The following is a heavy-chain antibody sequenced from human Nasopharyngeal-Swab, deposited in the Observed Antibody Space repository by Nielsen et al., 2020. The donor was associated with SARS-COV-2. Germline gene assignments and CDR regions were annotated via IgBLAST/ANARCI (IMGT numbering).Heavy chain of an antibody. CDR3: ARAGVDISTGSSGGCFDY. CDR1: GFTFSSYA. CDR2: ISGSGGST. J-gene: IGHJ4*02. Sequence: GESLKISCAASGFTFSSYAMSWVRQAPGKGLEWVSSISGSGGSTYYADSVKGRFTISRDNAKNSLYLQMNSLRAEDTAVYYCARAGVDISTGSSGGCFDYWGQGILVTVSS. V-gene: IGHV3-23*01. D-gene: IGHD3-9*01.